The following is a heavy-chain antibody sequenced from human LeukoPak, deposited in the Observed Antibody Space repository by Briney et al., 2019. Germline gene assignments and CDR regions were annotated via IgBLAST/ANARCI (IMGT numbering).Heavy chain of an antibody. J-gene: IGHJ6*03. CDR2: INHSGST. Sequence: SETLSLTCAVYGGSFSGYYWSWIRQPPGKGLEWIGEINHSGSTNYNPSLKSRVTISVDTSKNQFSLKLSSVTAADTAVYYCARQISVPEFYYYYYYMDVWGKGTTVTISS. V-gene: IGHV4-34*01. CDR3: ARQISVPEFYYYYYYMDV. CDR1: GGSFSGYY.